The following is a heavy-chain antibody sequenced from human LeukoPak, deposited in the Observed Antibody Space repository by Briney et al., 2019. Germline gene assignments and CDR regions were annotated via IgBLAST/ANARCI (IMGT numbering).Heavy chain of an antibody. D-gene: IGHD5-24*01. CDR1: GYSFTSYW. CDR3: ARLRDSQWFDY. J-gene: IGHJ4*02. CDR2: IYPGDSDT. V-gene: IGHV5-51*01. Sequence: GESLKISCKGSGYSFTSYWICCVRQMPGKGLEWTGIIYPGDSDTRYSPSFQGHATITADKSISTAYLQWSSLKASDTAMYYCARLRDSQWFDYWGQGTLVTVSS.